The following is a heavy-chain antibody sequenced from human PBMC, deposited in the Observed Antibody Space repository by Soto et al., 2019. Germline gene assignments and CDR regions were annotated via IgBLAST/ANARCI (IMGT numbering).Heavy chain of an antibody. D-gene: IGHD3-22*01. J-gene: IGHJ4*02. CDR1: GFTFSSYI. Sequence: GGSLRLSCAASGFTFSSYIMNWVRQAPGKGLEWVSSISSSSSYIYYADSVKGRFTISRDNAKNSLYLQMNSLRAEDTAVYYCARDLYYYDSSGYYPFDYWGQGTLVTVSS. V-gene: IGHV3-21*01. CDR2: ISSSSSYI. CDR3: ARDLYYYDSSGYYPFDY.